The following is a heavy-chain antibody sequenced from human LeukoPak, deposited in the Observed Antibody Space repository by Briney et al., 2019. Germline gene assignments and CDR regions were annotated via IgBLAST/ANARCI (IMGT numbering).Heavy chain of an antibody. CDR3: ARGRPNYYGSGSYYKYYFDY. CDR1: GGSISSYY. CDR2: IYYSGST. D-gene: IGHD3-10*01. V-gene: IGHV4-59*12. J-gene: IGHJ4*02. Sequence: SETLSLTCTVSGGSISSYYWSWIRQPPGKGLEWIGYIYYSGSTNYNPSLKSRVTISVDTSKNQFSLKLSSVTAADTAVYYCARGRPNYYGSGSYYKYYFDYWGQGTLVTVSS.